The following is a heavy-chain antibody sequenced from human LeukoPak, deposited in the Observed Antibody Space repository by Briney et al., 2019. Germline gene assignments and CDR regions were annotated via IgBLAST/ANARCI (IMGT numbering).Heavy chain of an antibody. V-gene: IGHV1-2*02. CDR1: GYTFTGSY. J-gene: IGHJ4*02. D-gene: IGHD3-22*01. CDR3: ARDEGMIVVVTPLD. Sequence: ASVKVSCKASGYTFTGSYMHWVRQAPGQGLEWMGWINPNSGGTNYAQKFQGRVTMTRDTSISTAYMELSRLRSDDTAVYYCARDEGMIVVVTPLDWGQGTLVTVSS. CDR2: INPNSGGT.